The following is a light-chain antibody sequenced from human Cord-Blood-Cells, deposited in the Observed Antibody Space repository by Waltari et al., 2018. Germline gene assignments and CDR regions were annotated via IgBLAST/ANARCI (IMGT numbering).Light chain of an antibody. Sequence: QSALTQPASVSGSPGQSITISCTGTSSDVGSDNLVSWYQQHPAKAPKLMIYEGSKRPSGVSNRFSGSKSGNTASLTISGLQAEDEADYYCCSYAGSSTWVFGGGTKLTVL. CDR3: CSYAGSSTWV. V-gene: IGLV2-23*01. CDR1: SSDVGSDNL. CDR2: EGS. J-gene: IGLJ3*02.